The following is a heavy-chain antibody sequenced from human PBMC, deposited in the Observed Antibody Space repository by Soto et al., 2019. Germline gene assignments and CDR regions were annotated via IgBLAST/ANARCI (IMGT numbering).Heavy chain of an antibody. D-gene: IGHD6-13*01. V-gene: IGHV4-61*10. Sequence: KTSETLSLTCTVSGGSVSSGSYYWSWIRQPAGKGLEWIGRIYDSGSTNYNPSLKSRLTMSVDTSKNQLSLKLSSMTAADTAVYYCARWYSSSSIAAGHYYYGMDVWGQGITVTVSS. CDR1: GGSVSSGSYY. J-gene: IGHJ6*02. CDR2: IYDSGST. CDR3: ARWYSSSSIAAGHYYYGMDV.